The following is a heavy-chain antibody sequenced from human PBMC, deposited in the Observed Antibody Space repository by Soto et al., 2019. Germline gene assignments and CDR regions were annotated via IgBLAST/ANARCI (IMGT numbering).Heavy chain of an antibody. CDR3: ARLNEQLVPYFDY. D-gene: IGHD6-6*01. V-gene: IGHV4-59*06. CDR2: IYYSGST. Sequence: SETLSLTCTVSGDSVSSHYWSWIRQHPGKGLEWIGYIYYSGSTYYNPSLKSRVTISVDTSKNQFSLKLSSVTAADTAVYYCARLNEQLVPYFDYWGQGTLVTVSS. J-gene: IGHJ4*02. CDR1: GDSVSSHY.